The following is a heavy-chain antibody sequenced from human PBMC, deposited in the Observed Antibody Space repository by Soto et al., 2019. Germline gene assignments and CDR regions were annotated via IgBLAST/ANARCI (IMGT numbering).Heavy chain of an antibody. CDR3: ATALNYGSGSYSGSAYCFDL. CDR2: FDPEDALT. V-gene: IGHV1-24*01. J-gene: IGHJ4*02. D-gene: IGHD3-10*01. CDR1: GHRFTELS. Sequence: GASVKVSCKASGHRFTELSMHWVRQAPGKGLEWMGGFDPEDALTIYAQKFQGRVKMTEDASTDTAYLDLSGLRSDDTAVYYCATALNYGSGSYSGSAYCFDLWGQGTLVTVAS.